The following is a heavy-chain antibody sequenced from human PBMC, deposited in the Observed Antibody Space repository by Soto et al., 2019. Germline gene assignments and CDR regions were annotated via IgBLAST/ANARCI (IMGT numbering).Heavy chain of an antibody. V-gene: IGHV4-39*01. D-gene: IGHD2-15*01. CDR1: GGSISSSSYY. CDR3: ARLLGYCSGGSCYSFYYYYGMDV. J-gene: IGHJ6*02. Sequence: QLQLQESGPGLVKPSETLSLTCTVSGGSISSSSYYWGWIRQPPGKGLEWIGSIYYSGSTYYNPSLKRRVTISVDTSKNQFSLKLSSVTAADTAVYYCARLLGYCSGGSCYSFYYYYGMDVWGQGTTVTVSS. CDR2: IYYSGST.